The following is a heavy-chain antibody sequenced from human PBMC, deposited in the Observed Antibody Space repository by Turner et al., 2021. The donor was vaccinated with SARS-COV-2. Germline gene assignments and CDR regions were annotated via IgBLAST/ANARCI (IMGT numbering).Heavy chain of an antibody. CDR3: AKGLGPYCSSTSCYSAAFDY. D-gene: IGHD2-2*01. J-gene: IGHJ4*02. Sequence: QVQLVESGGGVVPPGRSLRLSCAASGFAFSSYGMHWVRQAPGKGLEWVAVILYDGSNKYYADTVKGRFTISRDNSKNTLFLQMNSLRAEDTAVYYCAKGLGPYCSSTSCYSAAFDYWGQGTLVTVSS. V-gene: IGHV3-30*18. CDR1: GFAFSSYG. CDR2: ILYDGSNK.